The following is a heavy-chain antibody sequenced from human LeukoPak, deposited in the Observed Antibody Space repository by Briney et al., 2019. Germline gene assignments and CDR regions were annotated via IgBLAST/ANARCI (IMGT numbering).Heavy chain of an antibody. CDR3: ARTPGSNFDY. J-gene: IGHJ4*02. D-gene: IGHD1-14*01. V-gene: IGHV4-34*01. Sequence: SETLSLTCAVYGGSFSGYYWSWIRQPPGKGLEWIGSIYYSGSTYYNPSLKSRVTISVDTSKNQFSLKLSSVTAADTAVYYCARTPGSNFDYWGQGTLVTVSS. CDR2: IYYSGST. CDR1: GGSFSGYY.